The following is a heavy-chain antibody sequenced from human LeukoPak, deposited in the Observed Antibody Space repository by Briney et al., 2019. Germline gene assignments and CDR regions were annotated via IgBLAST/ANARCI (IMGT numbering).Heavy chain of an antibody. CDR1: GGSISSSSYY. D-gene: IGHD3-22*01. CDR3: ASELRDYYDSSGYYPT. CDR2: IYYSGST. V-gene: IGHV4-39*01. J-gene: IGHJ4*02. Sequence: SETLSLTCTVSGGSISSSSYYWGWIRQPPGKGLEWIGSIYYSGSTYYNPSLESRVTISVDTSKNQFSLKLSSVTAADTAVYYCASELRDYYDSSGYYPTWGQGTLVTVSS.